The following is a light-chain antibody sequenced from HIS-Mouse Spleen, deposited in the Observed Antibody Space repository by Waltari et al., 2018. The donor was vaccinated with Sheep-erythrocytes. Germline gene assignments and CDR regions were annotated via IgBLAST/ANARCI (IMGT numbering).Light chain of an antibody. J-gene: IGKJ2*01. CDR2: GAS. V-gene: IGKV3-15*01. CDR3: QQYNNWPPPYT. Sequence: IVMTQSPATLSVSPGERATLSCRASQSVSSNLAWYQQKPGQAPRLLIYGASTRATGNPARFSGSGSGTEFTLTISSMQSEDFAVYYCQQYNNWPPPYTFGQGTKLEIK. CDR1: QSVSSN.